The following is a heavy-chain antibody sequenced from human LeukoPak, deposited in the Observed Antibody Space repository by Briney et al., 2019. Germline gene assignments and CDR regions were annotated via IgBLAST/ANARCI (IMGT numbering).Heavy chain of an antibody. Sequence: SETLSLTCTVSGGSVSSDSYYWRWIRQPPGKGLECIGYIYYSGSANYNPSLRSRVTTSVDTSKNQFSLKLSSVTTADTAVYYCARVSSSWPYYFDYWGQGTLVTVSS. CDR3: ARVSSSWPYYFDY. V-gene: IGHV4-61*01. J-gene: IGHJ4*02. D-gene: IGHD6-13*01. CDR1: GGSVSSDSYY. CDR2: IYYSGSA.